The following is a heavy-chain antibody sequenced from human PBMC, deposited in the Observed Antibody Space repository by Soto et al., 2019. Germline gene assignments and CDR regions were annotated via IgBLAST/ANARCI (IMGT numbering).Heavy chain of an antibody. V-gene: IGHV4-34*01. CDR3: ARMDANDFDYYYYGMDV. CDR1: GGSFSGYY. J-gene: IGHJ6*02. D-gene: IGHD1-1*01. Sequence: QVQLQQWGAGLLKPSETLSLTCAVYGGSFSGYYWSWIRQPPGKGLEWIGEINHSGSTNYNPSLKSRVTISVDTSMNQFSLKLSSVTAADTAVYYCARMDANDFDYYYYGMDVWGQGTTVTVSS. CDR2: INHSGST.